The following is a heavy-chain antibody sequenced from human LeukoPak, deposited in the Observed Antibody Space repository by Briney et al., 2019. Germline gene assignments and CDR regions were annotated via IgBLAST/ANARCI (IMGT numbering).Heavy chain of an antibody. CDR1: GLTFSDYY. Sequence: PGGSLRLSCAASGLTFSDYYMSWIRQAPGKGLEWLSYINIGGTNTHYADSVKGLFTISRDNAKKSLYLEMTNLRAEDTAVYYCATDGAGFDTWGQGVLVTVSS. CDR2: INIGGTNT. CDR3: ATDGAGFDT. V-gene: IGHV3-11*01. J-gene: IGHJ5*02.